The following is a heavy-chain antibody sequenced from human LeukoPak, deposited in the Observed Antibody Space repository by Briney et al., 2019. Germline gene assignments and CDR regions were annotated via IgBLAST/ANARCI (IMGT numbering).Heavy chain of an antibody. Sequence: GGSLRLSCAASGFTVSSNYMTWVRQPPGKGLEWVSVIYSGGSTYYADSVKGRFTISRDNSKNTVYLQMNSLRAEDTAVYYCAELGITMIGGVWGKGTTVTISS. D-gene: IGHD3-10*02. J-gene: IGHJ6*04. CDR2: IYSGGST. CDR3: AELGITMIGGV. V-gene: IGHV3-53*01. CDR1: GFTVSSNY.